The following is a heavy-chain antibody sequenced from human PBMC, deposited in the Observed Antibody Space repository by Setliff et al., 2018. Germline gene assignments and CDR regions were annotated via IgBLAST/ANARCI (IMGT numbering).Heavy chain of an antibody. J-gene: IGHJ4*01. D-gene: IGHD2-21*01. V-gene: IGHV1-18*01. CDR3: TRSRAPSVVLAADFDF. Sequence: ASVKVSCKTSGFSFTSFGFSWVRQAPGQGLEWMGSISSYTGETNYAQKFQARVTMTADTSTKTVYMELRSLTSDDTAVYYCTRSRAPSVVLAADFDFWGHGTPVTVSS. CDR2: ISSYTGET. CDR1: GFSFTSFG.